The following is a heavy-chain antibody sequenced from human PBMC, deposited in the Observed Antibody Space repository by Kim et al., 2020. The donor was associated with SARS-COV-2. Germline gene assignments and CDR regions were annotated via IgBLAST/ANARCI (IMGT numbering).Heavy chain of an antibody. J-gene: IGHJ4*01. D-gene: IGHD3-9*01. Sequence: SETLSLTCSVSGGSISDFYWSWIRQSPGKGLEWIGYVYQTWSTNYNPSLKGRVTMALDTSKNQVSMQLTSVTAADTAMYFCARSGRGFDFLTGYSPLDY. CDR2: VYQTWST. CDR1: GGSISDFY. CDR3: ARSGRGFDFLTGYSPLDY. V-gene: IGHV4-59*12.